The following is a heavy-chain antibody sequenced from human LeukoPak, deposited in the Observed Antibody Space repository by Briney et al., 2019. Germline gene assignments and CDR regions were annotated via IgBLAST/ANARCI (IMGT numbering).Heavy chain of an antibody. Sequence: GGSLRLSCAASGFTFSSYAMSLVRQAPGKGLEWVSAISGSGGSTYYADSVKGRFTISRENSKNTLYLQMNSLRAEDTAVYYCAKRVYYDFWSGPNWFDPWGQGTLVTVSS. V-gene: IGHV3-23*01. CDR2: ISGSGGST. CDR1: GFTFSSYA. D-gene: IGHD3-3*01. CDR3: AKRVYYDFWSGPNWFDP. J-gene: IGHJ5*02.